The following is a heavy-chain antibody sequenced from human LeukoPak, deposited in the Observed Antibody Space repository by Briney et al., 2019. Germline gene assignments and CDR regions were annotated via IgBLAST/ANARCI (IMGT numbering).Heavy chain of an antibody. Sequence: GASVKVSCKASGYTFTSYGISWVRQAPGQGLEWMGWISAYNGNTNYAQKLQGRVTMTTDTSTSTAYMELRSLRSDDTAVYYCARTMYYDFWSGFSRNLDYWGQGTLVTVSS. CDR1: GYTFTSYG. J-gene: IGHJ4*02. CDR2: ISAYNGNT. V-gene: IGHV1-18*01. D-gene: IGHD3-3*01. CDR3: ARTMYYDFWSGFSRNLDY.